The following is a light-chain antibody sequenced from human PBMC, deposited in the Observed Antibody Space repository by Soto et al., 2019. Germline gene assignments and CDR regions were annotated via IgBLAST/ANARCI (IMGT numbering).Light chain of an antibody. CDR1: QNINSD. CDR3: QQSDRIPIT. J-gene: IGKJ5*01. V-gene: IGKV1-39*01. CDR2: STS. Sequence: DIQMTQSPSSLSASVGDRVTITCRASQNINSDLNWYQQKPGKAPKLLMYSTSSLRSGVPSRFSGSGSGTDFNLTISTLQPEEFATYYCQQSDRIPITFGQGTRLEIK.